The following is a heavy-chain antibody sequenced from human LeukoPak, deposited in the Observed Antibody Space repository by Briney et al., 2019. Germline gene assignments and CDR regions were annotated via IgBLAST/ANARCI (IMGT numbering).Heavy chain of an antibody. D-gene: IGHD1-26*01. CDR2: FYTSGST. J-gene: IGHJ6*03. V-gene: IGHV4-4*07. Sequence: SETLSLTCTVSGGSISSYYWTWIRQPAGKGLEWIGRFYTSGSTNYNPSLKSRVTMSIDTSKNQFSLKLSSVTAADTAGYYCARDRAFRRFPYYMDVWGKGTTVTVSS. CDR3: ARDRAFRRFPYYMDV. CDR1: GGSISSYY.